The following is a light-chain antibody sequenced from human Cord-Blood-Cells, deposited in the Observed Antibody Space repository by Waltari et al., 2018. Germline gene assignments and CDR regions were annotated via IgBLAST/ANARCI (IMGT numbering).Light chain of an antibody. CDR2: DAS. J-gene: IGKJ1*01. V-gene: IGKV1-5*01. CDR3: QQYNSYRT. CDR1: QSISSW. Sequence: DIQMTQSPSTLSASVGDRVTITCRASQSISSWLPWYQQKPGKAPKLLTYDASMLESGVPSRFSCSVSGTEFTLTISSLQPDDFATYYCQQYNSYRTFGQGTKVEIK.